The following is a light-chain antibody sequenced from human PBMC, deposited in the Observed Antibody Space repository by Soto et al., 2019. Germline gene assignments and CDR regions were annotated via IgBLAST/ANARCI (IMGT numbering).Light chain of an antibody. Sequence: DIQMTPSPSSLSASVSDTVTITCRASQSISVHLNWYQQKPGEVPKLLIYAASNLHSGVPSRFSGSGSETDFALTISSLQPEDFATYYCQQSYITPYTFGQGTRLEIK. CDR1: QSISVH. J-gene: IGKJ2*01. CDR3: QQSYITPYT. V-gene: IGKV1-39*01. CDR2: AAS.